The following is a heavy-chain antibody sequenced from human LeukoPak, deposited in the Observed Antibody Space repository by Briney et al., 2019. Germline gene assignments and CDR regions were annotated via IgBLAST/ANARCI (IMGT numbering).Heavy chain of an antibody. J-gene: IGHJ3*02. Sequence: KASETLSLTCTVSGGSISSYHWSWIRQPPGKGLEWIGYIYYSGSTNYNPSLKSRVTISVDTSKNQFSLKLSSVTAADTAVYYCARVRHGAFDIWGQGTMVTVSS. CDR2: IYYSGST. CDR3: ARVRHGAFDI. V-gene: IGHV4-59*01. CDR1: GGSISSYH.